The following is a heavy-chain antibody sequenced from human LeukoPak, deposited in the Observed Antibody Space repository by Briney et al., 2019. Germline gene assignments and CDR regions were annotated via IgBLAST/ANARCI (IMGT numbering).Heavy chain of an antibody. Sequence: SVKVSCKASGGTFSSYAISWVRQAPGQGLEWMGGIIPIFGTANYAQKFQGRVTITADESTSTAYMELSSLRSEDTSVYYCAREGGSWYGDSVGWFDPWGQGTLVTVSS. V-gene: IGHV1-69*13. D-gene: IGHD6-13*01. CDR1: GGTFSSYA. J-gene: IGHJ5*02. CDR3: AREGGSWYGDSVGWFDP. CDR2: IIPIFGTA.